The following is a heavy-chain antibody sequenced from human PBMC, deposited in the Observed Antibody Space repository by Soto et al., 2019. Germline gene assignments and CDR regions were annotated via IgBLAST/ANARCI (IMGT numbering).Heavy chain of an antibody. CDR3: ATDEVHY. J-gene: IGHJ4*02. CDR2: MTGDGRTT. CDR1: GVTFGDYW. Sequence: PGGSLRLSCAASGVTFGDYWMHWVRQPPGKGPEWVSRMTGDGRTTQYADSVKGRFTASRDNAKRTLYLQMNSLRAEDTAVYYCATDEVHYWCPATLVTVS. V-gene: IGHV3-74*03.